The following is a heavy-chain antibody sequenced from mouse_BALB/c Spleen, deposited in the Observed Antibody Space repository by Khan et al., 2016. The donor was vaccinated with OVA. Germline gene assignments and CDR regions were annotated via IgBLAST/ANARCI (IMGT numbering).Heavy chain of an antibody. V-gene: IGHV3-2*02. D-gene: IGHD2-3*01. CDR2: ISSSGST. CDR1: GYSITSAYA. Sequence: DVKLQESGPGLVKPSQSLSLTCTVTGYSITSAYAWNWIRQFPGNKLEWMGYISSSGSTNYNPALKSRISITRDTSKNQFFLQLNSVTTEDTATYYCARDGSRYNYAMDYWGQGTSVTVSS. J-gene: IGHJ4*01. CDR3: ARDGSRYNYAMDY.